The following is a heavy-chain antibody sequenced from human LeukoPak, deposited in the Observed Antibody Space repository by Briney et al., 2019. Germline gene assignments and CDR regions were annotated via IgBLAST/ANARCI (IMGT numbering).Heavy chain of an antibody. V-gene: IGHV4-31*03. D-gene: IGHD3-3*01. CDR3: ARDRYDFWSGYPYYYYYYMDV. CDR1: GGSISSGGYY. J-gene: IGHJ6*03. Sequence: SQTLSLTCTVSGGSISSGGYYWSRVRQHPGKGLEWIGYIYYSGSTYYNPSLKSRVTISVDTSKNQFSLKLSSVTAADTAVYYCARDRYDFWSGYPYYYYYYMDVWGKGTTVTVSS. CDR2: IYYSGST.